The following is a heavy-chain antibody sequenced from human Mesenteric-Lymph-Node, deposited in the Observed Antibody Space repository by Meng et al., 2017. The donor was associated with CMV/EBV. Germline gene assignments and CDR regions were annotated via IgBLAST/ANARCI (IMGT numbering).Heavy chain of an antibody. CDR1: GNSTSSKKAA. Sequence: QVQPAGPGMVKVPPINSATCTSAGNSTSSKKAALNRVRESRPKGLGWMRTTSYRTESSNEYAVCVKSRISVNLDTSKNQLSLHLNFVTPEDTAVYYWSYFGDLPPLWWGQGTLVTVSS. CDR2: TSYRTESSN. V-gene: IGHV6-1*01. D-gene: IGHD3-16*01. J-gene: IGHJ4*02. CDR3: SYFGDLPPLW.